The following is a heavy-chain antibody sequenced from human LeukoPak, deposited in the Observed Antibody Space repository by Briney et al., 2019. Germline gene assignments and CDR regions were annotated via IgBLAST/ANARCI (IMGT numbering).Heavy chain of an antibody. CDR1: GYTFTSYA. CDR2: INAGNGNT. CDR3: ARGRLPVYYYYYMDV. D-gene: IGHD4-11*01. V-gene: IGHV1-3*03. Sequence: ASVKVSCKASGYTFTSYAMHWVRQAPGQRLEWMGWINAGNGNTKYSQEFQGRVTITRDTSESTAYMELSSLRSEDMAVYYCARGRLPVYYYYYMDVWGKGTTVTVSS. J-gene: IGHJ6*03.